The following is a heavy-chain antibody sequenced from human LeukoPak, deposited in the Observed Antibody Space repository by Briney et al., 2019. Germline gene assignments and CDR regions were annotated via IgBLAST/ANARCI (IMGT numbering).Heavy chain of an antibody. V-gene: IGHV4-59*08. CDR2: ITDSGRI. CDR1: GGSISINY. J-gene: IGHJ4*02. D-gene: IGHD3-16*01. Sequence: SEALSLTCTVSGGSISINYWTWIRQTPGNGLEWIAYITDSGRIKCNPSLGSRVTISKDMSKNQFSLKLSSMTAADTAVYYCARLPPHYSSTWGFFDNWGQGTLVTVSS. CDR3: ARLPPHYSSTWGFFDN.